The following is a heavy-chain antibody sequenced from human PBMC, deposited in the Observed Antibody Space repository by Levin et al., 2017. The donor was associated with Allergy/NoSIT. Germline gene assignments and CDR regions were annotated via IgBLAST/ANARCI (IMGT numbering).Heavy chain of an antibody. Sequence: PGGSLRLSCAASGFTFSSYAMSWVRQAPGKGLEWVSAISGSGGSTYYADSVKGRFTISRDNSKNTLYLQMNSLRAEDTAVYYCAKDPQYYYYYGMDVWGQGTTVTVSS. CDR2: ISGSGGST. CDR3: AKDPQYYYYYGMDV. V-gene: IGHV3-23*01. CDR1: GFTFSSYA. J-gene: IGHJ6*02.